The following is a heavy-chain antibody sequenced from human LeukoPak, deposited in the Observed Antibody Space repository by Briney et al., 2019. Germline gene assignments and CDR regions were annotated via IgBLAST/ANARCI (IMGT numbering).Heavy chain of an antibody. CDR3: ARVALAYYYGSGTNWFDP. J-gene: IGHJ5*02. Sequence: GGPLRLSCAASGFTFSSYAMHWVRQAPGKGLEWVAVISYDGSNKYYADSVKGRFTISRDNSKNTLHLQMNSLRAEDTAVYYCARVALAYYYGSGTNWFDPWGQGTLVTVSS. CDR2: ISYDGSNK. CDR1: GFTFSSYA. D-gene: IGHD3-10*01. V-gene: IGHV3-30*04.